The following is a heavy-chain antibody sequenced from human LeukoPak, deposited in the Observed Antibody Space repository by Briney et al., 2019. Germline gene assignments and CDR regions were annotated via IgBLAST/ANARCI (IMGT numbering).Heavy chain of an antibody. J-gene: IGHJ4*02. D-gene: IGHD3-9*01. CDR3: ARGLYYDTSY. V-gene: IGHV4-59*01. CDR1: GGSINNYY. CDR2: IYYSGST. Sequence: SETLSLTCTASGGSINNYYWSWIRQPPGKGLEWIGYIYYSGSTNYNPSLKSRVTISVDTSKNQFSLKLNSVTAADTAVYYCARGLYYDTSYWGQGTLVTVSS.